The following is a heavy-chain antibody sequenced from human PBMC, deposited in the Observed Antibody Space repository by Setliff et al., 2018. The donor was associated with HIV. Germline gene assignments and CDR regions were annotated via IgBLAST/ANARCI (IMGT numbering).Heavy chain of an antibody. J-gene: IGHJ4*02. CDR2: IYYTGLT. D-gene: IGHD3-10*01. CDR1: GGSISYYH. Sequence: PSETLSLTCSVSGGSISYYHWSWIRQPAGKGLEWIGRIYYTGLTDYNPSLKSRLTMSVDTSKNQFSLKLSSVTAADTAVYFCARSIYGSGSYPLDHWGQGILVTVSS. V-gene: IGHV4-4*07. CDR3: ARSIYGSGSYPLDH.